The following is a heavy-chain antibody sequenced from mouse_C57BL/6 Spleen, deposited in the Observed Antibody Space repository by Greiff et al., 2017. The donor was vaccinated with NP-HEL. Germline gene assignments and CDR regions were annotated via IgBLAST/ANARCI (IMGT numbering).Heavy chain of an antibody. CDR3: ALGSYYAMDY. CDR2: ISYDGSN. J-gene: IGHJ4*01. V-gene: IGHV3-6*01. D-gene: IGHD3-3*01. CDR1: GYSITSGYY. Sequence: DVKLQESGPGLVKPSQSLSLTCSVTGYSITSGYYWNWIRQFPGNKLEWMGYISYDGSNNYNPSLKNRISITRDTSKNQFFLKLNSVTTEDTATYYCALGSYYAMDYWGQGTSVTVSS.